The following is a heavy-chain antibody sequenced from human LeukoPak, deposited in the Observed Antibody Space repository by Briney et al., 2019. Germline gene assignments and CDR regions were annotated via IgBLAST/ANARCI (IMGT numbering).Heavy chain of an antibody. CDR3: ARDTRLYCSGGSCYPDY. Sequence: PGGSLRLSCAASGFTFSSYAMHWVRQAPGKGLEWVAVISYDGSNKYYADSVKGRFTISRDNSKNTLYLQMNSLRAEDTAVYYCARDTRLYCSGGSCYPDYWGQGTLVTVSS. CDR1: GFTFSSYA. V-gene: IGHV3-30*04. J-gene: IGHJ4*02. CDR2: ISYDGSNK. D-gene: IGHD2-15*01.